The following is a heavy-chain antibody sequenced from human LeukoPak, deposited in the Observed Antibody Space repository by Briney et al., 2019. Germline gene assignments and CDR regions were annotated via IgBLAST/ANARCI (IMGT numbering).Heavy chain of an antibody. V-gene: IGHV5-51*01. CDR1: GYSFSSYW. D-gene: IGHD3-22*01. CDR3: ARHVGSSGYYTAGDAFDI. CDR2: IYPGDSDT. J-gene: IGHJ3*02. Sequence: GESLKISCKGSGYSFSSYWIGWVRQMPGKGLEWMGIIYPGDSDTRYSPSFQGQVTISADKSSSTAYLQWSSLKASDTAMYYCARHVGSSGYYTAGDAFDIWGQGTMVTVSS.